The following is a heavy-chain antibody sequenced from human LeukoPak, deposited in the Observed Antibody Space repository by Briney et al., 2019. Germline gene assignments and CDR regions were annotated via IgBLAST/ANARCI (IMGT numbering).Heavy chain of an antibody. D-gene: IGHD3-22*01. CDR1: GASINSGSNY. CDR3: ANRGSYYYDRRNAFDI. Sequence: PSETLSLTCRVSGASINSGSNYWGWIRQPPGKTLEWIGSIYSSGSTYYNPSLKSRVIIMIDTPKNQFSLKLSSVTAADTAVYYCANRGSYYYDRRNAFDIWGQGTMVTVSS. J-gene: IGHJ3*02. V-gene: IGHV4-39*01. CDR2: IYSSGST.